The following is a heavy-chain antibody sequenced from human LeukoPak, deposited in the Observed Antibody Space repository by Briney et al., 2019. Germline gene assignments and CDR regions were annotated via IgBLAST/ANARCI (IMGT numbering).Heavy chain of an antibody. CDR1: GGSISSGSYY. Sequence: SEALSLTCTVSGGSISSGSYYWSWIRQPAGKGLEWIGRIYTSGSTNYNPSLKSRVTISVDTSKNQFSLKLTSVTAADTAVYYCARGKVTAIVDYWGQGTLVTVSS. J-gene: IGHJ4*02. V-gene: IGHV4-61*02. D-gene: IGHD5-18*01. CDR2: IYTSGST. CDR3: ARGKVTAIVDY.